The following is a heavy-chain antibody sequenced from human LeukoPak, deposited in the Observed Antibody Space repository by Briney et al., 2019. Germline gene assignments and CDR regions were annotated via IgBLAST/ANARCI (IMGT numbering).Heavy chain of an antibody. D-gene: IGHD1-26*01. V-gene: IGHV3-21*06. J-gene: IGHJ3*01. CDR2: ILGSGSEM. CDR1: RFTVRSKY. CDR3: AKVESGIVGAVFIAFDV. Sequence: PGGSLRLSCVTSRFTVRSKYMSWVRQAPGKGLEWVASILGSGSEMFYADSVKGRFIISRDNSKNSLYLQMNSLRVEDTAVYYCAKVESGIVGAVFIAFDVWGQGTMVSVSS.